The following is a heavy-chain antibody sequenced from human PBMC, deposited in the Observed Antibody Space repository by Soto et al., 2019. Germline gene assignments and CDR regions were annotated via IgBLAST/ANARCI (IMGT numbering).Heavy chain of an antibody. V-gene: IGHV1-18*01. Sequence: QVQLVQSGAEVKKPRASVKVSCKASGYIFSDSGFSWVRQAPGQGLEWMGWISVYNGHTIYAQKFQGRLTMTTDTSPTTAYMELRSLRTDDSAVYYCARDRRDLLRGPDFDFWGQGTRVTVSS. D-gene: IGHD3-10*01. J-gene: IGHJ4*02. CDR1: GYIFSDSG. CDR2: ISVYNGHT. CDR3: ARDRRDLLRGPDFDF.